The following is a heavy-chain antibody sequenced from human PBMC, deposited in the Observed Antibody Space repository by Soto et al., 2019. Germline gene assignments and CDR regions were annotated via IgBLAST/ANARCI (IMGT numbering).Heavy chain of an antibody. CDR2: IYYSGST. D-gene: IGHD6-19*01. V-gene: IGHV4-59*01. J-gene: IGHJ5*02. CDR3: ARDKMRSGVAGTGDWFDP. Sequence: SETLSLTCPVSGCSIRSYYWSWIRQPPGKGLEWIGYIYYSGSTNYNPSLKSRVTISVDTSKNQFSLKLSSVTAADTAVYYCARDKMRSGVAGTGDWFDPWGQGTLVTVSS. CDR1: GCSIRSYY.